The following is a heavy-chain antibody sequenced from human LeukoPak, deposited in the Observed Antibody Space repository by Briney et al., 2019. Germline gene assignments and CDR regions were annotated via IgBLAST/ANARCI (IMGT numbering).Heavy chain of an antibody. Sequence: ASVKVSCKASGYTFTCYYMPWVRQAPGQGLEWMGWINPNSGGTNYAQKFQSRVTMTRGTSISTAYMEQSRRRSDDTAVYYCARDDGEGDYGRFFYWGQGSQVTVS. V-gene: IGHV1-2*02. D-gene: IGHD4-17*01. CDR2: INPNSGGT. CDR3: ARDDGEGDYGRFFY. CDR1: GYTFTCYY. J-gene: IGHJ4*02.